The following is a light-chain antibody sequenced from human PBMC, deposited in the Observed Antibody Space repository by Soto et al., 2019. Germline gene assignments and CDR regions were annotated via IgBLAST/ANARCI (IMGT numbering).Light chain of an antibody. J-gene: IGLJ1*01. V-gene: IGLV2-14*01. CDR3: SSFTSSSTRV. CDR1: RRDVGAYNY. CDR2: EVT. Sequence: QSVLTQPASVSGSPGQSIAISCTGTRRDVGAYNYLSWYQQHPGKAPKSMISEVTNRPSGVSDRFSGSKSGNTASLTISGLQAEDEADYYCSSFTSSSTRVFGTGTKVTVL.